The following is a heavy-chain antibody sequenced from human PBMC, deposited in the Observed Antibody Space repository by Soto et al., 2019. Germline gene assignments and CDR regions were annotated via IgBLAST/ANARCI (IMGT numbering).Heavy chain of an antibody. CDR2: INPNSGGT. CDR3: ARGKEIPDFWNFDL. V-gene: IGHV1-2*02. CDR1: GYSFTDHY. J-gene: IGHJ2*01. D-gene: IGHD2-2*02. Sequence: ASVKVSCKASGYSFTDHYMHWVRQAPGQGLEWMGWINPNSGGTKSTQRFQGRVTMTRDMSISTAYMELSRLRFDDTAVYYCARGKEIPDFWNFDLWGRGTLVTVT.